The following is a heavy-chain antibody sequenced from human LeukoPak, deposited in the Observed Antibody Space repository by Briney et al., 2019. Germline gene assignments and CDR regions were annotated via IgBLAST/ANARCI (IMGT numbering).Heavy chain of an antibody. CDR1: GGSISSYY. D-gene: IGHD3-10*01. CDR2: IYYSGST. J-gene: IGHJ4*02. V-gene: IGHV4-59*01. CDR3: ASGRITMVRGVIMGPYYFDY. Sequence: SETLSLTCTVSGGSISSYYWSWIRQPPGKGLEWIGYIYYSGSTNYNPSLKSRVTISVDTSKNQFSLKLSSVTAADTAVYYCASGRITMVRGVIMGPYYFDYWGQGTLVTVSS.